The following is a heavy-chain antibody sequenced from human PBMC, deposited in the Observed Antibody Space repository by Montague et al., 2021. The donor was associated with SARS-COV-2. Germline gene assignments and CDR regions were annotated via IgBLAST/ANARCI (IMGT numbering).Heavy chain of an antibody. D-gene: IGHD1-1*01. CDR1: GGSFSGYY. Sequence: SETLSLTCAVYGGSFSGYYWSWIRQPPGKGLEWIGQINHSGSTNYNPSLKGRVTISVDTSKNQFSLKLNSMSAADTAVYYCARGRVTITGMLVILAASDAFDIWGQGTMVSVSS. J-gene: IGHJ3*02. V-gene: IGHV4-34*01. CDR3: ARGRVTITGMLVILAASDAFDI. CDR2: INHSGST.